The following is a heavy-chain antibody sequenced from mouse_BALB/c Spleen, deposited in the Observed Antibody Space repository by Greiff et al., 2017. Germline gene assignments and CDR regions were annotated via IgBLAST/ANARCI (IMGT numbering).Heavy chain of an antibody. Sequence: VKLQESGAELVKPGASVKLSCKASGYTFTSYYMYWVKQRPGQGLEWIGEINPSNGGTNFNEKFKSKATLTVDKSSSTAYMQLSSLTSEDSAVYYCTRPAYYRYERSAMDYWGQGTSVTVSS. CDR2: INPSNGGT. CDR1: GYTFTSYY. CDR3: TRPAYYRYERSAMDY. D-gene: IGHD2-14*01. J-gene: IGHJ4*01. V-gene: IGHV1S81*02.